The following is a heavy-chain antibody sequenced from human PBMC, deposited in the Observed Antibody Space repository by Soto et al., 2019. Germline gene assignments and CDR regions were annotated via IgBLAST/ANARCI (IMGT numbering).Heavy chain of an antibody. CDR3: AKAHQKNLDY. Sequence: QVQLVESGGGVVQPGRSLTLSCAASGFTFSSYGMHWVRQAPGKGLEWVAVISNDGSYKNYAYSVRGRFTISRDSSKNTRYLQMNSLRAEDTAVYYCAKAHQKNLDYWGQGTLVTVSS. CDR2: ISNDGSYK. CDR1: GFTFSSYG. J-gene: IGHJ4*02. V-gene: IGHV3-30*18.